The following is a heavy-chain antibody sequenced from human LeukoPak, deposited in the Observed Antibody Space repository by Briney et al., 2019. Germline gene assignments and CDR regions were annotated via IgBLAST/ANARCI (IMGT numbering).Heavy chain of an antibody. V-gene: IGHV3-9*01. Sequence: GGSLRLSCAASGFTFDDYAMHWVRQAPGKGLEGVSGISWNSGSIVYADSVKGRFTISRDNAKNSLYLQMNSLRAEDTALYYCAKDSSGWRSYFDYWGQGTLVTVSS. D-gene: IGHD6-19*01. J-gene: IGHJ4*02. CDR1: GFTFDDYA. CDR2: ISWNSGSI. CDR3: AKDSSGWRSYFDY.